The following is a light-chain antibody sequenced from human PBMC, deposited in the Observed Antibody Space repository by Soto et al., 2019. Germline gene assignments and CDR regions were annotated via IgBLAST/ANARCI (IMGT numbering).Light chain of an antibody. CDR3: QQYDDLPPRT. CDR2: DAS. CDR1: QDIREC. Sequence: DVQMTQSPSSLSASVGDRVTITCQASQDIRECLNWYQQKPGKAPRPLIYDASSLETGVPSRFSGSGSGTDFTFTISSLQPEDIGTYYCQQYDDLPPRTFGGGTKVELK. V-gene: IGKV1-33*01. J-gene: IGKJ4*01.